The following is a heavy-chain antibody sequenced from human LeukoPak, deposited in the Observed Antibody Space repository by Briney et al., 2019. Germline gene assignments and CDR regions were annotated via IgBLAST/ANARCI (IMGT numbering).Heavy chain of an antibody. J-gene: IGHJ5*02. Sequence: GGSLRLSCAASRFTFEGYAMHWVRQAPGKGLEWVSGISWNSANMDYADSVKGRFTISRDNAKNSLYLQMNSLRAEDTALYYCAKSGTYSSSSGYLDPWGQGTLVTVSS. CDR2: ISWNSANM. V-gene: IGHV3-9*01. CDR1: RFTFEGYA. D-gene: IGHD6-6*01. CDR3: AKSGTYSSSSGYLDP.